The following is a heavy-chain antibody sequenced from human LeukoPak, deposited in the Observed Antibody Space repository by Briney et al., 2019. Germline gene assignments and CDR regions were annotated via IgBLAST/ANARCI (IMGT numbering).Heavy chain of an antibody. D-gene: IGHD3-10*01. V-gene: IGHV6-1*01. Sequence: SQTLSLTCAIFGDSVSSNSGAWNWIRQSPSRGLEWLGRAYYRSQWYNDYAFSVKGRIAINADTSENHFSLQLNSVTPEDTAVYYCAREEAGTYGFHYWGQGTLVTVSS. CDR3: AREEAGTYGFHY. CDR2: AYYRSQWYN. J-gene: IGHJ4*02. CDR1: GDSVSSNSGA.